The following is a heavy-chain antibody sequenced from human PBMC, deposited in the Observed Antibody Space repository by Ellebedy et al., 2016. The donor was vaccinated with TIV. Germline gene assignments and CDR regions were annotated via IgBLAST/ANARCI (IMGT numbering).Heavy chain of an antibody. CDR1: GFSFRSYW. CDR3: ARRGSYGDYAVHINSWSDR. Sequence: GESLKISCAASGFSFRSYWMSWVRQAPGKGLEWVANIYQDGSFRYYVDSVKGRFTISRDNANRALFLQMNSPRVEDTAVYYCARRGSYGDYAVHINSWSDRWGQGTLVTV. J-gene: IGHJ5*02. CDR2: IYQDGSFR. V-gene: IGHV3-7*01. D-gene: IGHD4-17*01.